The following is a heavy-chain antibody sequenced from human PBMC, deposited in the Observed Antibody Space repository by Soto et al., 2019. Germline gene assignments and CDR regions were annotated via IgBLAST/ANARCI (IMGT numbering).Heavy chain of an antibody. Sequence: QVQLVESGGGVVQPGRSRRLSCAASGFTFSSYGMHWVRQAPGKGLEWVAVIWYDGSNKYYADSVKGRFTISRDNSKNTLYPQMNSLRAEDTAVYYCARDGQRVVAAIIDYWGQGTLVTVSS. CDR3: ARDGQRVVAAIIDY. V-gene: IGHV3-33*01. D-gene: IGHD2-15*01. J-gene: IGHJ4*02. CDR1: GFTFSSYG. CDR2: IWYDGSNK.